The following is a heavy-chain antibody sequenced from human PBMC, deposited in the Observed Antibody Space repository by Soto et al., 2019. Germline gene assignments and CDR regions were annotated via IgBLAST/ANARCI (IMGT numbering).Heavy chain of an antibody. J-gene: IGHJ6*02. D-gene: IGHD4-4*01. CDR1: GYRFPNYW. CDR3: ARRHPLGYSNYGWYIDV. CDR2: IDPSDSYT. Sequence: PGESLKISCQGSGYRFPNYWISWVRQLPGKGLEWMGRIDPSDSYTNYSPSFQGHVTISADKSISTAFLQWGSLKASDTAIYYCARRHPLGYSNYGWYIDVWGQGTTVTVSS. V-gene: IGHV5-10-1*01.